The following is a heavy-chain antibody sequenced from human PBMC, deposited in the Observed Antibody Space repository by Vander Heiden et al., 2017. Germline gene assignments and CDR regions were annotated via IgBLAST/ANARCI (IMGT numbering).Heavy chain of an antibody. CDR1: GGSISSSSYY. V-gene: IGHV4-39*01. Sequence: QLPLQESGPGLVKPSETLSLTCTVSGGSISSSSYYCGWLRQPPGQGLVRIGSIDDSGSTNYNPSRKSRVTISVDTSKNQFALKLSSVTAADTAGYYWARHDVYCSSTSCYPNWFDPWGQGTLVTVSS. D-gene: IGHD2-2*01. J-gene: IGHJ5*02. CDR3: ARHDVYCSSTSCYPNWFDP. CDR2: IDDSGST.